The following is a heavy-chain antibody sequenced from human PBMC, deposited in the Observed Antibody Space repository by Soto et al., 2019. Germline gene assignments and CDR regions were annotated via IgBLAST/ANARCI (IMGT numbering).Heavy chain of an antibody. D-gene: IGHD3-10*01. Sequence: SETLSLTCTVSGGSISSSSYYWGWIRQPPGKGLEWIGSIYHSGSTNYNPSLKSRVTISVDKSKNQFSLKLSSVTAADTAVYYCARVVQGIDYWGQGTLVTVSS. J-gene: IGHJ4*02. CDR1: GGSISSSSYY. V-gene: IGHV4-39*07. CDR3: ARVVQGIDY. CDR2: IYHSGST.